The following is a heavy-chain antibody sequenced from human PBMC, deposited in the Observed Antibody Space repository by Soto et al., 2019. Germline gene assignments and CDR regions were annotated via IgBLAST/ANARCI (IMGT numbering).Heavy chain of an antibody. J-gene: IGHJ4*02. Sequence: PGGSLRLSCAASGFTFSSYAMSWVRQAPGRGLEWVSAISGSGGGTYYADSVKGRFTISRDNSKNTLYLQMNSLRAEDTAAYYCAKGPDDSSDCWGQGTLVTVSS. D-gene: IGHD3-22*01. CDR2: ISGSGGGT. CDR3: AKGPDDSSDC. CDR1: GFTFSSYA. V-gene: IGHV3-23*01.